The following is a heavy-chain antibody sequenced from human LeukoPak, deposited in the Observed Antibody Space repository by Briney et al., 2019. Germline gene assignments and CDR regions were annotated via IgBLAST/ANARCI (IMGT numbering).Heavy chain of an antibody. J-gene: IGHJ5*02. V-gene: IGHV4-4*02. CDR1: GGSISSSNW. D-gene: IGHD2-15*01. CDR2: IYHSGST. CDR3: AKTALGYCSGGSCYWFDP. Sequence: SETLSLTCAVSGGSISSSNWWSWVRQPPGKGLEWIGEIYHSGSTNYNPSLKSRVTISVDKSKSQFSLKLSSVTAADTAVYYCAKTALGYCSGGSCYWFDPWGQGTLVTVSS.